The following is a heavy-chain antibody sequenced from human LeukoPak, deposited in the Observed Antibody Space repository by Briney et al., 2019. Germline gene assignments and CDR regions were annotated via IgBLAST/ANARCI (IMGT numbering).Heavy chain of an antibody. J-gene: IGHJ6*02. D-gene: IGHD3-3*01. Sequence: GGSLRLSCAASGFTFSSYAMSWVRQAPGKGLEWVSAISGSGGSTYYADSVKGRFTISRDNSKNTLYLQMNSLRAEDTAVYYRARGPIYDFWSGYYKARSSDYYYGMDVWGQGTTVTVSS. CDR1: GFTFSSYA. CDR3: ARGPIYDFWSGYYKARSSDYYYGMDV. V-gene: IGHV3-23*01. CDR2: ISGSGGST.